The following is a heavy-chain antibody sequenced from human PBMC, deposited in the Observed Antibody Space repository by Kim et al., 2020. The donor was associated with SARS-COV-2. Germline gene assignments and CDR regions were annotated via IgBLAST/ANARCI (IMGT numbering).Heavy chain of an antibody. D-gene: IGHD3-3*02. CDR3: ARGDTISSRPVRFDP. V-gene: IGHV3-7*01. Sequence: DSVKGRLTISRDNAQNSLYLEMNSLRAEDTAIYYCARGDTISSRPVRFDPWGQGTLVTVSS. J-gene: IGHJ5*02.